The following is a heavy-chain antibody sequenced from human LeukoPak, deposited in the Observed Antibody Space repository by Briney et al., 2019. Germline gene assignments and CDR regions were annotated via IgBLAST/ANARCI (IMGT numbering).Heavy chain of an antibody. J-gene: IGHJ5*02. Sequence: PGGSLRLSCAASGFTFSNYAMTWVRQAPGKGLEWVSAISGSGATTYYADSVKGRFTISRDNSKNTLYLQMNSLRADDTAVYYCAKGGLHDSPYNWFDPWGQGTLVTVPS. CDR2: ISGSGATT. D-gene: IGHD3-22*01. CDR3: AKGGLHDSPYNWFDP. V-gene: IGHV3-23*01. CDR1: GFTFSNYA.